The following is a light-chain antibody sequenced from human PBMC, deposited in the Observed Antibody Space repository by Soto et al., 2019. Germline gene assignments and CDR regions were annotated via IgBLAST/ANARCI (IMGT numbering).Light chain of an antibody. Sequence: DIQVTQSPSFMSASVGDRVTITCRASQRISTGLAWYQQKPGKAPKLLIYDASSLESGGASRFCGSGSGTEFTLTIISLQPDDVATYYCQQYNSYSPSTFGGGTKVDIK. CDR1: QRISTG. J-gene: IGKJ4*01. V-gene: IGKV1-5*01. CDR3: QQYNSYSPST. CDR2: DAS.